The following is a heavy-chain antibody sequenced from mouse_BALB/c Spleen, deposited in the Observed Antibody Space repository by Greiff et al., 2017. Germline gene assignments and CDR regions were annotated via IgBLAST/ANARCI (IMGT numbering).Heavy chain of an antibody. CDR1: GFSLTSYG. D-gene: IGHD1-1*01. V-gene: IGHV2-5-1*01. J-gene: IGHJ1*01. Sequence: QVQLKESGPSLVQPSQSLSITCTVSGFSLTSYGVHWVRQSPGKGLEWLGVIWRGGSTDYNAAFMSRLSITKDNSKSQVFFKMNSLQADDTAIYYCAKYYYGSSWYFDVWGAGTTVTVSS. CDR3: AKYYYGSSWYFDV. CDR2: IWRGGST.